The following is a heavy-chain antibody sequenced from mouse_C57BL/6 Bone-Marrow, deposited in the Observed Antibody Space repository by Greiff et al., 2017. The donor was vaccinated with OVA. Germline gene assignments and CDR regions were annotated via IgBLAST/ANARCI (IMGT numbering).Heavy chain of an antibody. D-gene: IGHD1-1*01. J-gene: IGHJ2*01. V-gene: IGHV1-55*01. Sequence: QVQLKQPGAELVKPGASVKMSCKASGYTFTSYWITWVKQRPGQGLEWIGDIYPGSGSTNYNEKFKSKATLTVDTSSSTAYMQLSSLTSEDSAVYYCARFYYYGSSFLFDYWGQGTTLTVSS. CDR1: GYTFTSYW. CDR3: ARFYYYGSSFLFDY. CDR2: IYPGSGST.